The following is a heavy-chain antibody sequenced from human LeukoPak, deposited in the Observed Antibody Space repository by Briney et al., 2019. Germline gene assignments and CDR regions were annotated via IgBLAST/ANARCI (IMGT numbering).Heavy chain of an antibody. CDR1: GYSISSGYH. D-gene: IGHD2-15*01. CDR3: ARTLYCSGATCFSPELLDT. J-gene: IGHJ5*02. CDR2: MFHGGNT. V-gene: IGHV4-38-2*01. Sequence: SETLSLTSAVSGYSISSGYHWGWVRQPPGKGPVWIGSMFHGGNTYCNPSLKSRVTMSIDTSMNQFSLNLTSVTAADTAVYFCARTLYCSGATCFSPELLDTWGQGTLVTVSS.